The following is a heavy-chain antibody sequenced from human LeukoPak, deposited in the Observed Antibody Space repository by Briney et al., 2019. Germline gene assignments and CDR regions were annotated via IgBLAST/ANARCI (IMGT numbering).Heavy chain of an antibody. V-gene: IGHV4-59*12. D-gene: IGHD2-15*01. CDR1: GGSISSYY. CDR3: ARETYLTYCSGGSCQADNWFDP. CDR2: IYYSGST. J-gene: IGHJ5*02. Sequence: SETLSLTCSLSGGSISSYYWSWIRQPPGKGLEWIGYIYYSGSTNYNPSLKSRVTISVDTSKNQFSLKLSSVTAADTAVYYCARETYLTYCSGGSCQADNWFDPWGQGTLVTVSS.